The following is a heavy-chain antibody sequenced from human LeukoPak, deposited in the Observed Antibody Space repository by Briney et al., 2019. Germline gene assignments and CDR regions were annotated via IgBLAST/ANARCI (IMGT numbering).Heavy chain of an antibody. CDR3: ARETEVGDAFDI. V-gene: IGHV4-61*02. CDR2: IYTSGST. CDR1: GGSISSGSYY. J-gene: IGHJ3*02. D-gene: IGHD3-10*01. Sequence: SETLSPTCTVSGGSISSGSYYWSWIRQPAGKGQEWIGRIYTSGSTNYNPSLKSRVTISVDTSKNQFSLKLSSVTAADTAVYYCARETEVGDAFDIWGQGTMVTVSS.